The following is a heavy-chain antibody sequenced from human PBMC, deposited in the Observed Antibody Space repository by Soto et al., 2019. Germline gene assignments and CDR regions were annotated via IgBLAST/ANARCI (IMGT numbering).Heavy chain of an antibody. J-gene: IGHJ1*01. Sequence: PGGSLRLSCAASGFTFSSYAMSWVRQAPGKGLEWVSAISGSGGSTYYADSVKGRFTISRDNSKNTLYLQMNGLRVEDTAIYYCAREYYSSGTHWGQGTLVTVST. CDR1: GFTFSSYA. D-gene: IGHD3-10*01. CDR3: AREYYSSGTH. V-gene: IGHV3-23*01. CDR2: ISGSGGST.